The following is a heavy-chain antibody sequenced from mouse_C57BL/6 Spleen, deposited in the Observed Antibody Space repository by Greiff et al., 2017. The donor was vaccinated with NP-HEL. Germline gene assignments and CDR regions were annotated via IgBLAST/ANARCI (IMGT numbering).Heavy chain of an antibody. Sequence: VQVVESGPGLVAPSQSLSITCTVSGFSLTSYAISWVRQPPGKGLEWLGVIWTGGGTTYNSALNSRLSISKDNSKSQVFVKMNSLQTDDTARYYCARKGMITGKVRYAMDYWGQGTSVTVSS. CDR1: GFSLTSYA. CDR2: IWTGGGT. V-gene: IGHV2-9-1*01. D-gene: IGHD2-4*01. J-gene: IGHJ4*01. CDR3: ARKGMITGKVRYAMDY.